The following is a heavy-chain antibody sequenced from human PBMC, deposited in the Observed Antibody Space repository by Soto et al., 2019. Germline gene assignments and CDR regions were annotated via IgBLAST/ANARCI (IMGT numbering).Heavy chain of an antibody. CDR2: IYWDDDK. V-gene: IGHV2-5*02. J-gene: IGHJ5*02. CDR3: ARRFSSSDNWFDP. D-gene: IGHD6-25*01. CDR1: GFSLNTRRVG. Sequence: QITLRESGPTLVKPTQTLTLTCSFSGFSLNTRRVGVGWLRQPPTKALEWLALIYWDDDKRYSPSLNSRLTISTDTSTSQVVLTMTNMDPVDTATYYCARRFSSSDNWFDPWGQGTLVTVSS.